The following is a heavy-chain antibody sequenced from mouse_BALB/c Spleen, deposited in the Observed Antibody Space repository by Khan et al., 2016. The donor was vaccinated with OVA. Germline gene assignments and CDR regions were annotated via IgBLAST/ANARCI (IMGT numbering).Heavy chain of an antibody. V-gene: IGHV1-77*01. CDR1: GYTFTDYY. CDR2: IYPGSDNT. Sequence: QVQLMESGAELARPGASVTLSCKASGYTFTDYYINWMQQRTGQGLEWIGEIYPGSDNTYYNEKFKGKATLTADKSSSTAYMQLSRLTSEDSAVYFCAREWAAWFAYWGQGTLVTVSA. J-gene: IGHJ3*01. CDR3: AREWAAWFAY.